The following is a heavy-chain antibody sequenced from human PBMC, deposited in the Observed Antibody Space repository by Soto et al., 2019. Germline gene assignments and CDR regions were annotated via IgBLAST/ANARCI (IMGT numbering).Heavy chain of an antibody. V-gene: IGHV3-53*01. D-gene: IGHD1-26*01. J-gene: IGHJ4*02. CDR2: IVSSGST. CDR3: ATDSPNVGIGYFDS. Sequence: EVQVVESGGDLIQPGGSLRLSCAASGFKVGSSYVTWVRQAPGKGLEWVSVIVSSGSTHYADSVTGRFTVSRDVSNNTVYLQMSSLRAEDTAVYFCATDSPNVGIGYFDSWGLGTLVTVSS. CDR1: GFKVGSSY.